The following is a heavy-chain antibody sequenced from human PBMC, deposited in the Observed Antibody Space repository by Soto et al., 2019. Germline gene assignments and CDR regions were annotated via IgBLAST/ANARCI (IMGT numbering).Heavy chain of an antibody. J-gene: IGHJ4*02. V-gene: IGHV4-30-4*01. CDR1: GGSIRSGDNY. CDR2: IYYRGST. D-gene: IGHD1-26*01. Sequence: SETLSLTCTVSGGSIRSGDNYWSWIRQPRGKGLEWIGYIYYRGSTYYNQSLKSRVTISVDTSMNQFSLTLTSVTAADTAVYYCARDPARGGGSYLGYFDYWGQGTPVTVS. CDR3: ARDPARGGGSYLGYFDY.